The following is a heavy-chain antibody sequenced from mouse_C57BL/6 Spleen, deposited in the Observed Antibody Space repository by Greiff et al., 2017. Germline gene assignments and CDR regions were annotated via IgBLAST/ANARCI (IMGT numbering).Heavy chain of an antibody. CDR1: GYAFSSYW. CDR3: AREGYYGDDVLSFAY. CDR2: IYPGDGDT. Sequence: QVQLQQSGAELVKPGASVKISCKASGYAFSSYWMNWVKQRPGKGLEWIGQIYPGDGDTNYNGKFKGKATLTADKSSSTAYMQLSSLTSEDSAVYFCAREGYYGDDVLSFAYWGQGTLVTVSA. J-gene: IGHJ3*01. V-gene: IGHV1-80*01. D-gene: IGHD2-2*01.